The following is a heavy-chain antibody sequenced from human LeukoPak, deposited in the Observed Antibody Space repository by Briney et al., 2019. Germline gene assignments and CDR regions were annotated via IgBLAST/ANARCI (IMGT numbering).Heavy chain of an antibody. CDR2: IIPIFGTA. J-gene: IGHJ3*02. Sequence: ASVKVSCKASGGTFSSYAISWVRQAPGQGLEWMGGIIPIFGTANYAQKFQGRVTITADESTSTAYMELSSLRSEDTAVYYCARGFSSGWYGAFDIWGQGTMVTVSS. V-gene: IGHV1-69*13. D-gene: IGHD6-19*01. CDR1: GGTFSSYA. CDR3: ARGFSSGWYGAFDI.